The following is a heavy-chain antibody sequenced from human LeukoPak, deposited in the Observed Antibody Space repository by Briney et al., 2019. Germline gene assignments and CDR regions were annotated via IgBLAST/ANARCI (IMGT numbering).Heavy chain of an antibody. J-gene: IGHJ5*02. CDR2: TNWNGGST. D-gene: IGHD2-2*01. CDR3: AGEYCSSTSCPTEGWFDP. V-gene: IGHV3-20*04. CDR1: GFTFDDYG. Sequence: GGSLRLSCAASGFTFDDYGMSWVRQAPGKGLEWVSGTNWNGGSTGYADSVKGRFTISRDNAKNSLYLQMNSLRAEDTALYYCAGEYCSSTSCPTEGWFDPWGQGTLVTVSS.